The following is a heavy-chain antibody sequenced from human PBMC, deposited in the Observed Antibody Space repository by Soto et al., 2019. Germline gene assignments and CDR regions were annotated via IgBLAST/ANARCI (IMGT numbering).Heavy chain of an antibody. V-gene: IGHV1-2*04. D-gene: IGHD3-10*01. CDR3: ASNYGSGSSEYYYGMDV. CDR1: GYTFTGYY. Sequence: ASVKVSCKASGYTFTGYYMHWVRQAPGQGLEWMGWINPNSGGTNYAQKFQGWVTMTRDTSISTAYMELSRLRSDDTAVYYCASNYGSGSSEYYYGMDVWGQGTTVTVSS. J-gene: IGHJ6*02. CDR2: INPNSGGT.